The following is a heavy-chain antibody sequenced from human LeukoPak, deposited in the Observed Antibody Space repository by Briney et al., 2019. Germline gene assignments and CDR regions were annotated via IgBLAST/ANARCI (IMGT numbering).Heavy chain of an antibody. CDR1: GVSISRGGYC. CDR2: IYYSGSA. D-gene: IGHD2-15*01. Sequence: SETLSLTCTVSGVSISRGGYCWSWIRQHPGKGLEWIGNIYYSGSAYYNPSLKSRVNISVDASKNQFSLKLISVTAADTAVYYCAREYIQGRTQNWFDPWGQGTLVTVSS. V-gene: IGHV4-31*03. J-gene: IGHJ5*02. CDR3: AREYIQGRTQNWFDP.